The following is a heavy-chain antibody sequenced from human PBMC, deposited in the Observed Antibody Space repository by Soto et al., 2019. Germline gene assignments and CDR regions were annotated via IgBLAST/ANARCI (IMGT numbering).Heavy chain of an antibody. V-gene: IGHV3-30*18. CDR3: AKFHISGWYCFDY. CDR2: VSYDGSNK. CDR1: GFTFSTYD. J-gene: IGHJ4*02. D-gene: IGHD6-19*01. Sequence: QVQLVESGGGVVQPGRSLRLSCAASGFTFSTYDMHWVRQAPGKGLEWVAVVSYDGSNKYYADSVKGRFTISRDNSKNTLYLQMDSLIPDDTAVYYCAKFHISGWYCFDYWGQGTLVTVSS.